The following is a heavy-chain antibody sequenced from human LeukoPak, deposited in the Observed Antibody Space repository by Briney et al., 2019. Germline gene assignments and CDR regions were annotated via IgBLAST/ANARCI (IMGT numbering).Heavy chain of an antibody. CDR1: GGTFSSYA. CDR2: IIPIFGTA. D-gene: IGHD6-19*01. CDR3: ARAGSGWYAINY. V-gene: IGHV1-69*05. J-gene: IGHJ4*02. Sequence: ASVKVSCKASGGTFSSYAISWVRQAPGQGLEWMGGIIPIFGTANYAQKFQGRVTITTDKSTSTAYMELSSLRSEDTAVYYCARAGSGWYAINYWGQGTLVTVSS.